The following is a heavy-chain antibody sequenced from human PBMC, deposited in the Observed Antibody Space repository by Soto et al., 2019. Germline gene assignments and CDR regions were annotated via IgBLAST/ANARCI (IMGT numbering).Heavy chain of an antibody. CDR2: INPNSGGT. D-gene: IGHD6-6*01. Sequence: ASVKVSCKASGYTFTGYYMHWVRQAPGQGLEWMGWINPNSGGTNYAQKFQGWVTMPRDTSISTAYMELSRLRSDDTAVYYCATHWHGECSSSSGGSEHCYGMDFWGQGPTGTVAS. CDR3: ATHWHGECSSSSGGSEHCYGMDF. CDR1: GYTFTGYY. J-gene: IGHJ6*01. V-gene: IGHV1-2*04.